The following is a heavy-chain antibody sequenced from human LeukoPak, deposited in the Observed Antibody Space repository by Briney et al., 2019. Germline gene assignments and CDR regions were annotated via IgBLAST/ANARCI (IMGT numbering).Heavy chain of an antibody. J-gene: IGHJ2*01. CDR3: ARDLGLRRMI. CDR1: GISVSSNN. V-gene: IGHV3-48*04. Sequence: QPGGSLRLSCAASGISVSSNNMHWVRQAPGGGLEWVSYISAGSGTIYSADSVKGRFIISRDNAKNSLYLQMNSLRVEDTAVYFCARDLGLRRMIWGRGTLAAVSS. CDR2: ISAGSGTI. D-gene: IGHD5-12*01.